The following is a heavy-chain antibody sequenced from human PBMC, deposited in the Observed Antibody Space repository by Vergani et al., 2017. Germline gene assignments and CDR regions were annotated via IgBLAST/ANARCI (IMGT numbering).Heavy chain of an antibody. CDR2: IWYDGSNK. Sequence: QVQLVESEGGVVQPGRSLTLSCVASGFTFSSHGMHWVRQAPGKGLEWVAVIWYDGSNKYYGDSVKGRFTISRDNSKNTLYLQMNSLRVEDTAVYYCAWWGNEKGLDSWGQGTLVTVSS. J-gene: IGHJ5*01. D-gene: IGHD2-15*01. CDR1: GFTFSSHG. CDR3: AWWGNEKGLDS. V-gene: IGHV3-33*01.